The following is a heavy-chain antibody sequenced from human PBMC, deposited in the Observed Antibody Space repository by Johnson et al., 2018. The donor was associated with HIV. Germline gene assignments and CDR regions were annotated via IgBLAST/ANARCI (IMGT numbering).Heavy chain of an antibody. CDR3: ARGGARSSGYYSAFDI. V-gene: IGHV3-23*04. Sequence: EVQLVESGGGLVQPGGSLRLSCAASGFTFSSYAMSWVHQAPGKGLEWVSAISGSGGSTYYADSVKGRFTISRDNSKNTLYLQMNSLRAEDTAVYYCARGGARSSGYYSAFDIWGQGTMVTVSS. CDR2: ISGSGGST. D-gene: IGHD3-22*01. J-gene: IGHJ3*02. CDR1: GFTFSSYA.